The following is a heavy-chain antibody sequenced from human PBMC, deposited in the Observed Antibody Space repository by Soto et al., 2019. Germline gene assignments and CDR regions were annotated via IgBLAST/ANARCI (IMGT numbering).Heavy chain of an antibody. V-gene: IGHV1-18*01. CDR2: ISAHNGNT. CDR3: ARGRYGDY. D-gene: IGHD1-1*01. CDR1: GYAFTTYG. Sequence: QVHLVRSGAEVKKPGASVKVSCQGSGYAFTTYGITWVRQAPGQGLEWMGWISAHNGNTNYAQKLQGRVTVTRDTSTSTAYMELRSLRYDDTAVYYCARGRYGDYWGQVALATVSS. J-gene: IGHJ4*02.